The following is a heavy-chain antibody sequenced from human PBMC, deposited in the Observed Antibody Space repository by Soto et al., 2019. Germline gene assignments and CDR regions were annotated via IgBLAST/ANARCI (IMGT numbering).Heavy chain of an antibody. V-gene: IGHV4-31*03. CDR1: GGSISSGNYY. CDR3: ARGPVGGGNSPPYYYYGMDV. CDR2: IYYSGST. Sequence: TSETLSLTCTVSGGSISSGNYYWSWIRQHPGKGLEWIGYIYYSGSTYSNPSLRSRVTISVDTSKNQFSLKLSSVTAADTAVYYRARGPVGGGNSPPYYYYGMDVWGQGTTVTVSS. J-gene: IGHJ6*02. D-gene: IGHD2-21*02.